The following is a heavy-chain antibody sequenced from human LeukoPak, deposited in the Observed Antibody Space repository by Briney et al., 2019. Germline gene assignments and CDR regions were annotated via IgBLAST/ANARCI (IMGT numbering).Heavy chain of an antibody. CDR2: IYYSGST. J-gene: IGHJ4*02. D-gene: IGHD3-10*01. CDR3: AATSYYGSGTYDY. Sequence: SETLSLTCIVSGGSISSGDYYWSWIRQPPGKGLEWIGYIYYSGSTNYNASLKSRVTISVDTSKNQFSLKLNSVTAADTAVYYCAATSYYGSGTYDYWGQGSLVTVSS. V-gene: IGHV4-61*08. CDR1: GGSISSGDYY.